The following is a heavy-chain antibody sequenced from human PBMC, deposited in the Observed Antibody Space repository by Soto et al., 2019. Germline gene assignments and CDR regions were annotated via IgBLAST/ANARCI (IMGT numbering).Heavy chain of an antibody. CDR1: GYNFTIYW. V-gene: IGHV5-51*01. D-gene: IGHD3-3*01. Sequence: GESLKISCKGSGYNFTIYWIGWVRQMPGKGLEWMGIFYPGDSDTRYSPSFQGQVTISADRSSSTAYLQWSSLKASDSAMYFCVRHGEPGRFLEWLPTVGPNYYGMDVWGQGTTVTVSS. CDR3: VRHGEPGRFLEWLPTVGPNYYGMDV. J-gene: IGHJ6*02. CDR2: FYPGDSDT.